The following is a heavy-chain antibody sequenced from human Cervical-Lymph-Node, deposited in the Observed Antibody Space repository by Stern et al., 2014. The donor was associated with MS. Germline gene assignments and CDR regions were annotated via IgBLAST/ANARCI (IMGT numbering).Heavy chain of an antibody. V-gene: IGHV1-46*01. CDR3: AAAAATVLAFDY. CDR1: GYTFTKYY. D-gene: IGHD2-2*01. CDR2: ISPAGEST. Sequence: VQLVQSGAEVKKPGASVKPSCRASGYTFTKYYIHWVRQAPGQGLEWVGVISPAGESTSYAQKYQGRITLTRDTSTGTVYMEVSSLTSDDTAVYYCAAAAATVLAFDYWGQGALVTVSS. J-gene: IGHJ4*02.